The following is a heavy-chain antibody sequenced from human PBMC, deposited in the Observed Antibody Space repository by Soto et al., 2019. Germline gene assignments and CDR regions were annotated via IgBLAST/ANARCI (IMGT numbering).Heavy chain of an antibody. Sequence: SETLSLTCAVSGGSISSGGYYWGFIRQPPGKGLEWIGSIFHTGSTYYNPSLKSRVTISVDTSKDQFSLNLSSVTAADTAVYYCARHLGDYYGSGSYSFWFDPWGPGTLVTVSS. J-gene: IGHJ5*02. D-gene: IGHD3-10*01. CDR2: IFHTGST. CDR3: ARHLGDYYGSGSYSFWFDP. V-gene: IGHV4-39*01. CDR1: GGSISSGGYY.